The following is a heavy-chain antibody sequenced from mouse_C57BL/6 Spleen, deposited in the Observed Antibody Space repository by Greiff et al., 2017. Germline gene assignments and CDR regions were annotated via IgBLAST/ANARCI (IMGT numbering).Heavy chain of an antibody. J-gene: IGHJ1*03. CDR2: ISNLAYSI. D-gene: IGHD1-1*01. CDR1: GFTFSDYG. CDR3: ARHDYGSSYEGYFDV. Sequence: EVKLVESGGGLVQPGGSLKLSCAASGFTFSDYGMAWVRQAPRKGPEWVAFISNLAYSIYYADTVTGRFTISRENAKNTLYLEMSSLRSEDTAMYYCARHDYGSSYEGYFDVWGTGTTVTVSS. V-gene: IGHV5-15*01.